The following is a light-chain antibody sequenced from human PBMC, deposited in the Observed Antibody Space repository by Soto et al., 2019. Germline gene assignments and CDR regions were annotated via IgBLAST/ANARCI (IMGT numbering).Light chain of an antibody. CDR1: SSNIGNNA. J-gene: IGLJ2*01. CDR2: YDD. V-gene: IGLV1-36*01. Sequence: QSVLTQPPSVSEAPRQRVTISCSRSSSNIGNNAVNWYQQLPGKAPKLLIYYDDLLPSGVSDRFSGSKSGTSASLAISGLQSEDEADYYCAAWDDSLNGVVFGGGTKLTVL. CDR3: AAWDDSLNGVV.